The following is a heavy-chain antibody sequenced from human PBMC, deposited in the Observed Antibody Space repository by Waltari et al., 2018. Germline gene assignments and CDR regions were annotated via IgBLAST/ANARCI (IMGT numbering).Heavy chain of an antibody. D-gene: IGHD5-18*01. CDR2: INSEGSLI. CDR1: GFTFNTYW. CDR3: AKGYGPDGPPAADY. V-gene: IGHV3-74*01. Sequence: EVQLVESGGGLVRPGGSLRLSCAASGFTFNTYWMHWVRQAPGKGLGWAARINSEGSLISYAASVKGRFTISRDNSKNTLYLQMNSLRAEDTAVYYCAKGYGPDGPPAADYWGQGTLVTVSS. J-gene: IGHJ4*02.